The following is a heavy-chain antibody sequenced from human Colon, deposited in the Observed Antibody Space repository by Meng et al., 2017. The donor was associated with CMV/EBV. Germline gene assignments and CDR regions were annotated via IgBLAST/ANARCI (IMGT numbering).Heavy chain of an antibody. V-gene: IGHV1-2*05. Sequence: VSCEASGYTFTAHYMHWVRQAPGQGLEWMGRINPNSGATDYAQKFQGRITMARDTSISTIYMEVSRLTSDDTGIYYCTRKFDGYYDYWGQGTLVTVSS. CDR1: GYTFTAHY. J-gene: IGHJ4*02. CDR2: INPNSGAT. CDR3: TRKFDGYYDY. D-gene: IGHD3-22*01.